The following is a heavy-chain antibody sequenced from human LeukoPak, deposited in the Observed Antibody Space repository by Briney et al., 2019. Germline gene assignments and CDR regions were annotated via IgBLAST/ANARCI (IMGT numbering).Heavy chain of an antibody. CDR1: GGSISSSSYY. CDR2: IYYSGST. Sequence: SETLSLTCTVSGGSISSSSYYWGWIRQPPGKGLEWIGSIYYSGSTYYNPSLKSRATISVDTSKNQFSLRLSSVTAADTAVYYCARDWADYYGSGGLYYYYYYMDVWGKGTTVTVSS. D-gene: IGHD3-10*01. J-gene: IGHJ6*03. V-gene: IGHV4-39*07. CDR3: ARDWADYYGSGGLYYYYYYMDV.